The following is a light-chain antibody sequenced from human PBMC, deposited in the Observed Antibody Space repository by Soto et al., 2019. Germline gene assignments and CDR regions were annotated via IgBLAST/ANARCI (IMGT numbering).Light chain of an antibody. CDR2: GTY. J-gene: IGKJ1*01. CDR3: LLHETYPRT. V-gene: IGKV1-17*01. Sequence: LGWYQQKPGKARKRLIYGTYNLQTGVPSRFSGSGSGTEFTLTISSLQPEDFATYYCLLHETYPRTVGPVTQVEIK.